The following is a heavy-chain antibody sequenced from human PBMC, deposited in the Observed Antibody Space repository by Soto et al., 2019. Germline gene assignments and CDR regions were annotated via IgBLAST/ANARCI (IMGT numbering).Heavy chain of an antibody. CDR3: AKDPEAPLDSGYSSGWYFWFDP. Sequence: EVQLLESGGGLVQPGGSLRLSCAASGFTFSSYAMSWVRQAPGKGLEWVSAISGSGGSTYYADSVKGRFTISRDNSKNTLYLQMNSLRAEDTAVYYCAKDPEAPLDSGYSSGWYFWFDPWGQGTLVTVSS. CDR1: GFTFSSYA. J-gene: IGHJ5*02. D-gene: IGHD6-19*01. V-gene: IGHV3-23*01. CDR2: ISGSGGST.